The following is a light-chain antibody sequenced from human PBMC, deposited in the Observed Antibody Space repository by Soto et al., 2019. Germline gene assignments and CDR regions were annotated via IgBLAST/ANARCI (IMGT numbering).Light chain of an antibody. CDR2: KAS. J-gene: IGKJ1*01. CDR3: QQCNSYPWT. Sequence: DIQMTQSPSTLSASVGDRVTITCRASQSINNWLAWYQQKPGKAPNLLIYKASNLQSGVPSRFSGSGSGTEFTLTISGLQPDYIATYYCQQCNSYPWTFGQGTKVEI. CDR1: QSINNW. V-gene: IGKV1-5*03.